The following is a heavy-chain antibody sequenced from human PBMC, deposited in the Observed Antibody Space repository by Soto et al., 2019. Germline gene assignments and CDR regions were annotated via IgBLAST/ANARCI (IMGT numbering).Heavy chain of an antibody. CDR3: AKDIDPLYDYIWGSYRPFDY. CDR2: ISWNSGSI. CDR1: GFTFDDYA. J-gene: IGHJ4*02. Sequence: GGSLRLSCAASGFTFDDYAMHWVRQAPGKGLEWVSGISWNSGSIGYADSVKGRFTISRDNAKNSLYLQMNSLRAEDTALYYCAKDIDPLYDYIWGSYRPFDYWGQGTLVTVSS. D-gene: IGHD3-16*02. V-gene: IGHV3-9*01.